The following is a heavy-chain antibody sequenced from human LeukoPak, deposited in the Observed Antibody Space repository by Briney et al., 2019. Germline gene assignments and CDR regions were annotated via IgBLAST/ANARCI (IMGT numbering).Heavy chain of an antibody. CDR1: GFTFSSYG. CDR3: AKGGNTYYFDY. Sequence: GGSLRLSCAASGFTFSSYGMHWVRQAPGKGLEWVAAISYDGSNKYYGDSVKGRFTISRDNSKNTLYLQMNSLRAEDTAVYYCAKGGNTYYFDYWGQGTLVTVSS. CDR2: ISYDGSNK. J-gene: IGHJ4*02. V-gene: IGHV3-30*18. D-gene: IGHD5-18*01.